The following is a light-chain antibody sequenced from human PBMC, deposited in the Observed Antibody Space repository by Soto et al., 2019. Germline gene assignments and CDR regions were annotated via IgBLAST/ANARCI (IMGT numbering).Light chain of an antibody. CDR3: QQYGASPYT. CDR1: HSVPTNY. Sequence: EIVLTQSPGTLSLSPGERVTLSCRASHSVPTNYLAWYQQKPGQSPRLLIYGASTRATGIPERFSGSGSGTDFTLTIRRLEPEGFAVYYCQQYGASPYTFGQGTKLETK. J-gene: IGKJ2*01. V-gene: IGKV3-20*01. CDR2: GAS.